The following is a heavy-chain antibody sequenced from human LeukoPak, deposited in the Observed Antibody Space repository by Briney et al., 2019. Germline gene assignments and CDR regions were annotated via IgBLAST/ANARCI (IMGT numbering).Heavy chain of an antibody. CDR2: IYYSGST. Sequence: SETLSLTCIVSGGSISSFSWSWIRQPPGKGLEWIGYIYYSGSTNYNPSLKSRVTISVDTSKNQFSLKLNSVTAADTAVYYCARGAQVVGLRLGELSSGLGGEKNYYYYMDVWGKGTTVTVSS. D-gene: IGHD3-16*02. CDR3: ARGAQVVGLRLGELSSGLGGEKNYYYYMDV. V-gene: IGHV4-59*01. CDR1: GGSISSFS. J-gene: IGHJ6*03.